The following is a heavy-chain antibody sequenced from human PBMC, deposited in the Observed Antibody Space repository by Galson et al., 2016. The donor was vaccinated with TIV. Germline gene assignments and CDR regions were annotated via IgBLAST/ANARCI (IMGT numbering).Heavy chain of an antibody. J-gene: IGHJ6*02. D-gene: IGHD5-18*01. CDR1: GFTFDDYP. Sequence: SLRLSCAASGFTFDDYPMHWVRQAPGKGLEWVSAINWHGNSVVYAGSVKGRFTISRDNGRHSLYLQMNNLRGEDTALYYCAKDLKPDASMDYYFYSRMDVWGQGTTVIVSS. CDR2: INWHGNSV. V-gene: IGHV3-9*01. CDR3: AKDLKPDASMDYYFYSRMDV.